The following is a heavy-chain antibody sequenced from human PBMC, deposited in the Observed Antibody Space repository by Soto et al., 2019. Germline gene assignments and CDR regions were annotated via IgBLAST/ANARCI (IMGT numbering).Heavy chain of an antibody. D-gene: IGHD2-21*01. V-gene: IGHV3-23*01. Sequence: EVELLESGGGLVQPGGSLRLSCKASGFMFNNSAMTWVRQAPGQGLQWVASVSDNGGSRGGTYYADSVKGRFTISRDNSKNTLYLQLDSLTGADTAVYYCARAKAVVIAALDIWAKGQWSPSL. CDR3: ARAKAVVIAALDI. CDR1: GFMFNNSA. J-gene: IGHJ3*02. CDR2: VSDNGGSRGGT.